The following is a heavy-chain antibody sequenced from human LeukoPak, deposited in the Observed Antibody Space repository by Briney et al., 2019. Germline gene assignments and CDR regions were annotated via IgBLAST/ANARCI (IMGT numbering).Heavy chain of an antibody. V-gene: IGHV4-61*03. J-gene: IGHJ4*02. CDR3: ARSQNYYGSGDY. D-gene: IGHD3-10*01. CDR1: GDSVSNGNYY. CDR2: IYYTGKT. Sequence: SETLSLTCTVSGDSVSNGNYYWSRLRQPPGKALEWIGYIYYTGKTYYNPSLEGRVTILVDTSRNHFSVKLSSVTAADTAVYYCARSQNYYGSGDYWSQGTLVTVSS.